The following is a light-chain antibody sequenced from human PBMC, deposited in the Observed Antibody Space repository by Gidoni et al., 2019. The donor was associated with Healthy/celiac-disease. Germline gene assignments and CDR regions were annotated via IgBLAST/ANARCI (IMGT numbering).Light chain of an antibody. Sequence: EIVMTQSPATLSVSPGERATLSCRASQSVSSNLAWYQQKPGQAPRLLIYGASTRATGIPARFSGSGSGTEFTLTISSLQSEDFAVYYCQQYNNWRSSFXQXTKLEIK. J-gene: IGKJ2*04. CDR2: GAS. V-gene: IGKV3-15*01. CDR1: QSVSSN. CDR3: QQYNNWRSS.